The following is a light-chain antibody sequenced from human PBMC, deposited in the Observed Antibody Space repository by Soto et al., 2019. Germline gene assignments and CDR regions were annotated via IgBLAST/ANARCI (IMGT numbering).Light chain of an antibody. J-gene: IGKJ2*01. Sequence: IGLTQSPGTLSLSPGERATLSCRASQSVSSSYLASYQQKPGQAPRLLIYGASSRATGIPDRFSGSGSGTDFTLTISRLEPEDFAVYYCQQYGSSLYTFGQGTQVDIK. CDR3: QQYGSSLYT. V-gene: IGKV3-20*01. CDR2: GAS. CDR1: QSVSSSY.